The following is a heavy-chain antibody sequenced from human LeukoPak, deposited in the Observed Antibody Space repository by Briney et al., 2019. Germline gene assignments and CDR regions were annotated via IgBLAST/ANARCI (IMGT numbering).Heavy chain of an antibody. CDR1: GYTFTGYY. V-gene: IGHV1-2*02. CDR2: INPNSGGT. J-gene: IGHJ3*02. CDR3: ARNLWFGESSDAFDM. Sequence: ASVKVSCKASGYTFTGYYMHWVRQAPGQGLEWMGWINPNSGGTNYAQRFQGRVTMTRDTSISTAYMELSRLRSDDTAVYYCARNLWFGESSDAFDMWGQGTMVTVSS. D-gene: IGHD3-10*01.